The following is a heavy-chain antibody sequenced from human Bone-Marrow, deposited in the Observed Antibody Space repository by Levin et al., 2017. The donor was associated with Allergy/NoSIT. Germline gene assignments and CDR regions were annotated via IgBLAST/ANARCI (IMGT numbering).Heavy chain of an antibody. J-gene: IGHJ6*02. Sequence: GASVKVSCKASGYTFNSYGISWVRQAPGQGLEWMGWISAYNGNTKYAQKLQGRLTMTTDTSTSTAYMDLRSLRSDDTAVYYCARASGGDGYNYNYYSYFGMDVWGQGTTVTVSS. CDR2: ISAYNGNT. V-gene: IGHV1-18*01. CDR1: GYTFNSYG. D-gene: IGHD5-24*01. CDR3: ARASGGDGYNYNYYSYFGMDV.